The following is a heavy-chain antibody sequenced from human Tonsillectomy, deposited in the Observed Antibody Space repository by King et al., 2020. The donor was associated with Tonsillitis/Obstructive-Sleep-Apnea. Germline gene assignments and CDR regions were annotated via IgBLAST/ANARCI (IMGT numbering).Heavy chain of an antibody. CDR2: IYSGGST. D-gene: IGHD3-16*01. CDR1: GFTVSSNY. CDR3: ARARGDFTEWFDP. V-gene: IGHV3-53*01. Sequence: VQLVESGGGLIQPGGSLRLSCAASGFTVSSNYMSWVRQAPGKGLEWVSVIYSGGSTYYADSVKGRFTISRDNSKNTLYLQMYSLRAEDTAVYYCARARGDFTEWFDPWGQGTLVTVSS. J-gene: IGHJ5*02.